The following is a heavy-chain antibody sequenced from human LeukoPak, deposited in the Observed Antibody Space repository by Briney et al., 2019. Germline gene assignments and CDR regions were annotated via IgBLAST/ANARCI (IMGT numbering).Heavy chain of an antibody. V-gene: IGHV3-21*04. CDR1: GFTFSSCW. D-gene: IGHD5-18*01. CDR3: ARAPGGYTAINF. J-gene: IGHJ4*02. Sequence: GGSLRLSCAASGFTFSSCWMGWVRQAPGKGLEWVSSISSSGTYTHYRDSVKGRFIISRDNAEKSLSLQMNSLKVEDTAVYYCARAPGGYTAINFWGRGTQVTVSS. CDR2: ISSSGTYT.